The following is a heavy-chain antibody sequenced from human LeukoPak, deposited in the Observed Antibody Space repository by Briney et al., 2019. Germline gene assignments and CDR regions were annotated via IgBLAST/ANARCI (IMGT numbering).Heavy chain of an antibody. CDR2: IRYDGSNK. Sequence: QPGGSLRLSCAASGFTFSSYGMHWVRQAPGKGLEWVAFIRYDGSNKYYADSVKGRFTISRDNSKNTLYLQMNSLRAEDTAVYYCAKDNLPIVVVPAVLDYWGQGTLVTVSS. CDR1: GFTFSSYG. V-gene: IGHV3-30*02. CDR3: AKDNLPIVVVPAVLDY. J-gene: IGHJ4*02. D-gene: IGHD2-2*01.